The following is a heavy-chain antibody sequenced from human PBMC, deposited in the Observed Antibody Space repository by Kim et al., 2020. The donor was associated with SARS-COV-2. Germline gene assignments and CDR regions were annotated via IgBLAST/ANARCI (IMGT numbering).Heavy chain of an antibody. D-gene: IGHD3-22*01. CDR2: ISAYNGNT. V-gene: IGHV1-18*04. J-gene: IGHJ6*02. CDR1: GYTFTSYG. CDR3: ARDHRARQLIYYGMDV. Sequence: ASVKVSCKASGYTFTSYGISWVRQAPGQGLEWMGWISAYNGNTNYAQKLQGRVTMTTDTSTSTAYMELRSLRSDDTAVYYCARDHRARQLIYYGMDVWGQGTTVTVSS.